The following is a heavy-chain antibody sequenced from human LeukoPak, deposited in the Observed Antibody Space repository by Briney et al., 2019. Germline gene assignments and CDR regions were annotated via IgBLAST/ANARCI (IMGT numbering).Heavy chain of an antibody. CDR2: IRYDGSNK. Sequence: GGSLRLSCAPSGFTFSSYGMHWVRQAPGKGLEWVAFIRYDGSNKYYADSVKGRFTISRDNSKNTLYLQMNSLRAEDTAVYYCAKVDPNWGSTFGAFDIWGQGTMVTVSS. CDR1: GFTFSSYG. V-gene: IGHV3-30*02. J-gene: IGHJ3*02. CDR3: AKVDPNWGSTFGAFDI. D-gene: IGHD7-27*01.